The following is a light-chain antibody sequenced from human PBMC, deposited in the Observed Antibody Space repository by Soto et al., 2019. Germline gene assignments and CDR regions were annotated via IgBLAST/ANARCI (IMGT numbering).Light chain of an antibody. CDR1: SSDVGGYNY. V-gene: IGLV2-14*01. J-gene: IGLJ1*01. Sequence: QSVLTQPASVSGSPGQSITISCTGTSSDVGGYNYVSWYQQHPGKAPKLMIYEVSNRPSGVSNRFSGSKSGNTASLTISGLEAEDEADYHCSSYTSSSTLVFGTRTKVTVL. CDR2: EVS. CDR3: SSYTSSSTLV.